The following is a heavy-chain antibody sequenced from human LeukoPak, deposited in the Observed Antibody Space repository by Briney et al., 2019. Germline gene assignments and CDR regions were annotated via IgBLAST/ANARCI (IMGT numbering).Heavy chain of an antibody. V-gene: IGHV3-48*04. Sequence: PGGSLRLSCAASEFTFSSYSMNWVRQAPGKGLEWGSYISSSSSTIYYADSVKGRFTISRDNAKNSLYLQMNSLRAEDTAVYYCARDRLVGATPYDYWGQGTLVTVSS. CDR2: ISSSSSTI. CDR1: EFTFSSYS. CDR3: ARDRLVGATPYDY. D-gene: IGHD1-26*01. J-gene: IGHJ4*02.